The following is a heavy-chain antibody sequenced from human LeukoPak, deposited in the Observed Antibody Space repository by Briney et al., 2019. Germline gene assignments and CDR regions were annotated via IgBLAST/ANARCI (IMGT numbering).Heavy chain of an antibody. J-gene: IGHJ4*02. D-gene: IGHD6-19*01. Sequence: PSETLSLTCTVSGGSINNYCWSWIRQPPGKGLEWIGYIFYSGSTNYNPSLKSRVTMSVDTSKNQFSLRLSSVTAADTAVYYCGRHNNQWPVDYWGQGTLVTVSS. V-gene: IGHV4-59*08. CDR1: GGSINNYC. CDR3: GRHNNQWPVDY. CDR2: IFYSGST.